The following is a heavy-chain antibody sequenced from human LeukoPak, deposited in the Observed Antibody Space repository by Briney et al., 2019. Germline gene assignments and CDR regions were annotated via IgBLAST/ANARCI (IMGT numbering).Heavy chain of an antibody. V-gene: IGHV4-59*01. CDR2: IYYSGST. D-gene: IGHD2-15*01. CDR1: GGSISSYY. CDR3: ARDYCSGGSCYWDY. J-gene: IGHJ4*02. Sequence: PSETLSLTCTVSGGSISSYYWSWLRQPPGKGLEWIGYIYYSGSTNYNPSLTSRVTISVDTSKNQFSLKLSSVTAADTAVYYCARDYCSGGSCYWDYWGQGTLVTVSS.